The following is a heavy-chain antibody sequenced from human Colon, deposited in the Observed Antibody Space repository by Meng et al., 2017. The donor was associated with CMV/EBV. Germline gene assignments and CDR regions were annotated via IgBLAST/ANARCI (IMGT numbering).Heavy chain of an antibody. CDR3: AHLSYDGRSDHFDY. CDR1: GFSLSTNGVA. CDR2: IFWDGDK. Sequence: IPLQVSCPTLVKSTHTLTLTCTFSGFSLSTNGVAVGWIRQPPGQALEWLALIFWDGDKRYKTSLENRLTITKDTSKNQVVLTVTNMDPVDTAAYYCAHLSYDGRSDHFDYWGQGTLVTVSS. V-gene: IGHV2-5*02. D-gene: IGHD4-23*01. J-gene: IGHJ4*02.